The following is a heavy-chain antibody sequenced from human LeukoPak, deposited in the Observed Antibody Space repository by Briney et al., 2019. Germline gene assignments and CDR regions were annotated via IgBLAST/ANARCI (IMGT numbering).Heavy chain of an antibody. J-gene: IGHJ1*01. D-gene: IGHD3-22*01. CDR1: AFTFDDYG. CDR3: ARASTYYYDSSLQH. Sequence: PGGSLRLSCAASAFTFDDYGMSCVRQAPGKGLEWVSGINWNGGSTGYADSVKGRFTISRDNAKNSLYLQMNGLRAEDTALYYCARASTYYYDSSLQHWGQGTLVTVSS. CDR2: INWNGGST. V-gene: IGHV3-20*04.